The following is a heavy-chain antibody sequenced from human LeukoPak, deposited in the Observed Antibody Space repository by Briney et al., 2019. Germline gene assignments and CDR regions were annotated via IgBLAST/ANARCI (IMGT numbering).Heavy chain of an antibody. Sequence: ASVKVSCKASGYTFTGYYMHWVRQAPGQGLEWMGWINPNSGGTNYAQKFQGRVTMTRDTSISTAYVELSRLRYDDTAVFYCARGSGSSSWDPFGYWGQGTLVTVSS. CDR2: INPNSGGT. CDR3: ARGSGSSSWDPFGY. D-gene: IGHD6-6*01. V-gene: IGHV1-2*02. CDR1: GYTFTGYY. J-gene: IGHJ4*02.